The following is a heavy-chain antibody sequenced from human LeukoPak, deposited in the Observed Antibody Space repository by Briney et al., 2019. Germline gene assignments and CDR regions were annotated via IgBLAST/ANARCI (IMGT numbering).Heavy chain of an antibody. D-gene: IGHD3-10*01. CDR2: INPDGGS. V-gene: IGHV3-23*01. J-gene: IGHJ4*02. Sequence: GGSLRLSCQASGFTFSNYAMSWVRQAPGKGLDWVSSINPDGGSFFAASVKGRCTISRDESRSVMYLEMNSLSAEDTAVYYCARSGVATCHYWGQGILVTVSS. CDR3: ARSGVATCHY. CDR1: GFTFSNYA.